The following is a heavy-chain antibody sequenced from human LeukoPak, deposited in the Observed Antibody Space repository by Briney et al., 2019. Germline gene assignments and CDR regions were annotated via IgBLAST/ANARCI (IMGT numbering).Heavy chain of an antibody. CDR2: IYYSGST. D-gene: IGHD3-9*01. Sequence: SETLSLTCTVSGGSISSSSYYWGWIRQPPGKGLEWIGSIYYSGSTYYNPSLKSRVTISVDTSKNQFSLKLSSVTAADTAVYYCARENYDILTGYYGGHGYWGQGTLVTVSS. CDR3: ARENYDILTGYYGGHGY. V-gene: IGHV4-39*01. CDR1: GGSISSSSYY. J-gene: IGHJ4*02.